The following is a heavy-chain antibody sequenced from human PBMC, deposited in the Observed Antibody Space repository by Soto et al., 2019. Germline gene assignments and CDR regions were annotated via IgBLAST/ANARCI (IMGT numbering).Heavy chain of an antibody. V-gene: IGHV4-39*01. J-gene: IGHJ3*02. CDR2: IYYSGST. Sequence: TSETLSLTCTVSGGSISSSSYYWGWIRQPPGKGLEWIGSIYYSGSTYYNPSLKSRVTISVDTSKNQFSLKLSSVTAADTAVYYCALDPFSSGWYADPGAFDIWGQGTMVTVSS. CDR3: ALDPFSSGWYADPGAFDI. D-gene: IGHD6-19*01. CDR1: GGSISSSSYY.